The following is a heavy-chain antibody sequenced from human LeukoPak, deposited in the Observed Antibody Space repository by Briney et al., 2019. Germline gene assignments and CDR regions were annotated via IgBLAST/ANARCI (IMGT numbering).Heavy chain of an antibody. V-gene: IGHV3-7*01. CDR2: IKQDGSDK. CDR3: ARDGTAAGLYFDL. CDR1: VFTFSDYW. Sequence: GGSLRLSCAVSVFTFSDYWMNWVRQAPGKGLEWVASIKQDGSDKSYVDSVKGRFTISRDNAKNSLYLQMSSLRVEDTAVYYCARDGTAAGLYFDLWGQGTLVTVSS. D-gene: IGHD6-13*01. J-gene: IGHJ4*01.